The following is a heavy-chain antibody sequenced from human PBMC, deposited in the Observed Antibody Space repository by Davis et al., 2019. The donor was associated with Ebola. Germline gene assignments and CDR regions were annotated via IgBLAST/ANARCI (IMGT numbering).Heavy chain of an antibody. CDR2: INPEESVT. CDR1: GFTFSYYW. V-gene: IGHV3-74*01. J-gene: IGHJ4*02. CDR3: ARDYWGSGDY. D-gene: IGHD7-27*01. Sequence: PGGSLRLSCAASGFTFSYYWMHWVRQRPGKGLEWVSRINPEESVTNYAESVKGRFTISRDNAKNTLYLQMDSLRAEDTATYYCARDYWGSGDYWGQGTLVTVSS.